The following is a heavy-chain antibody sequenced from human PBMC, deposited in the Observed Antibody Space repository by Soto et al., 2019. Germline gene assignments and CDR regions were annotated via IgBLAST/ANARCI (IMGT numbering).Heavy chain of an antibody. CDR2: IWYNGRYK. J-gene: IGHJ4*02. CDR3: ARGYGSGSYVFDY. CDR1: GFTFSSYG. V-gene: IGHV3-33*01. Sequence: QVQLVESGGGVAQPGRSLRLPCAASGFTFSSYGIHWVRQAPGKGLEWVAVIWYNGRYKYYADSVKGRFTISRDNSKNTLYLQMDSLRAEDTAVYYCARGYGSGSYVFDYWGQGTLVTVSS. D-gene: IGHD3-10*01.